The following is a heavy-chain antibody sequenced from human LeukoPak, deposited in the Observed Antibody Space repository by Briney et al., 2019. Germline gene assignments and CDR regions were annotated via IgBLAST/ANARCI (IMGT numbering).Heavy chain of an antibody. V-gene: IGHV4-34*01. CDR1: GGSFTGYY. D-gene: IGHD2-15*01. J-gene: IGHJ4*02. Sequence: SETLSLTCAVYGGSFTGYYWGWIRQPPGRGLEWIGEINHSGSTNYNPSLKSRVTISVDTSKNQFSLKLSSVTAADTAVYYCARGVAGPYYFDYWGQGTLVTVSS. CDR2: INHSGST. CDR3: ARGVAGPYYFDY.